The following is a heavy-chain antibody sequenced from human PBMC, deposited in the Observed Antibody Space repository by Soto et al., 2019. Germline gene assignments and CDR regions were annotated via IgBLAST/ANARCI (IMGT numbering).Heavy chain of an antibody. D-gene: IGHD2-15*01. Sequence: ASEKVSCKAAGYTFTSYGISWVRQAPGQGLEWMGWISAYNGNTNYAQKLQGRVTMTTDTSTSTAYMELRSLRSDDTAVYYCARDGRGSISGRPQRFAYRGQGTLVTVS. J-gene: IGHJ4*02. CDR1: GYTFTSYG. V-gene: IGHV1-18*04. CDR2: ISAYNGNT. CDR3: ARDGRGSISGRPQRFAY.